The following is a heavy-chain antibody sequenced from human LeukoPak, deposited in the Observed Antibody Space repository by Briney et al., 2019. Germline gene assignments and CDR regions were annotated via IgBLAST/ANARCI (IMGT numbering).Heavy chain of an antibody. CDR2: INPTTGGT. V-gene: IGHV1-46*01. D-gene: IGHD1-1*01. CDR3: ARGWVQQDIDY. CDR1: GYTFTNYY. Sequence: ASVKVSCEASGYTFTNYYIHWVRQAPGQGLEWMGIINPTTGGTTYAEKFQARVTMTKDMSTSTVYMELSSLRSEDSAVYYCARGWVQQDIDYWGQGTLVTVSS. J-gene: IGHJ4*02.